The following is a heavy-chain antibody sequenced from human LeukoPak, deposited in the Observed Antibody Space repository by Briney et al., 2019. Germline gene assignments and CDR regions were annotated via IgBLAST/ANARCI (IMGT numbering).Heavy chain of an antibody. CDR2: MNPNSGNT. J-gene: IGHJ5*02. CDR1: GYTFTSYD. Sequence: ASVKVSCKASGYTFTSYDITWVRQVSGQGLEWMGWMNPNSGNTDYAQKFQGRVTITRNTSISTAYMELSSLRSEDTAVYYCARRDGDYVGWFDPWGQGTLVTVSS. V-gene: IGHV1-8*03. CDR3: ARRDGDYVGWFDP. D-gene: IGHD4-17*01.